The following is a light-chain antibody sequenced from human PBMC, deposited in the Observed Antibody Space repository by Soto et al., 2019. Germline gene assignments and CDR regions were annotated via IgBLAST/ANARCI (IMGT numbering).Light chain of an antibody. CDR2: DVS. V-gene: IGLV2-11*01. J-gene: IGLJ1*01. CDR1: SSDVGGYNY. CDR3: GSYAGSYYV. Sequence: QSALTQPRSVSGSPGQSVTISCTGTSSDVGGYNYVSWYQQHPGKAPKLMIYDVSKRPSGVPDRFSGSKSGNTASLTISGLQAGEEANYSSGSYAGSYYVFGTGTKLTAL.